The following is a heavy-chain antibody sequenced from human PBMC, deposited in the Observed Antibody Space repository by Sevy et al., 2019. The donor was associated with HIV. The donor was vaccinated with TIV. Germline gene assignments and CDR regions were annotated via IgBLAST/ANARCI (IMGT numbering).Heavy chain of an antibody. J-gene: IGHJ6*01. CDR3: ARALAVAGTEVYYYYYYGMDV. CDR1: GFTFSSYA. D-gene: IGHD6-19*01. V-gene: IGHV3-30*04. Sequence: GGSLRLSCAASGFTFSSYAMHWVRQAPGKGLEWVAVISYVGSNKYYADSVKGRFTISRDNSKNTLYLQMNSLRAEDTAVYYCARALAVAGTEVYYYYYYGMDVWGQGTTVTVSS. CDR2: ISYVGSNK.